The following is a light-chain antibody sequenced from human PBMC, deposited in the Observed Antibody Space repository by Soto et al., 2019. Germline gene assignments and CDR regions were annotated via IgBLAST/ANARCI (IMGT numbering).Light chain of an antibody. CDR3: QQYGSSVWT. Sequence: EIVFTQSPGTLSLSPGERATLFCRASQSVNTKYLAWYQQKPGQAPRLLIYGASSRATGIPDRFSGSGSGTDFTLTISRLEPEDFAVYYCQQYGSSVWTFGQGTKVDIK. V-gene: IGKV3-20*01. CDR1: QSVNTKY. J-gene: IGKJ1*01. CDR2: GAS.